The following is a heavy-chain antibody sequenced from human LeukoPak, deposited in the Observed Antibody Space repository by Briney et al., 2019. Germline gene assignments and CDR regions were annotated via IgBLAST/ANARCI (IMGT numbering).Heavy chain of an antibody. V-gene: IGHV3-23*01. CDR2: ISGGVGNT. Sequence: PGGSLRLSCGASGFTFSSYWMSWVRQAPGKGLEWVSSISGGVGNTYYADSVKGRFTISRDNSKNMLYLQMNSLRAEDTAVYYCAKHQGATHARPLDYWGQGTLVTVSS. D-gene: IGHD2-15*01. J-gene: IGHJ4*02. CDR1: GFTFSSYW. CDR3: AKHQGATHARPLDY.